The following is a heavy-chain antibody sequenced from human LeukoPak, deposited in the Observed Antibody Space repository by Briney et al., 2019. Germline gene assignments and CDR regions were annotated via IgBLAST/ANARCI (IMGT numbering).Heavy chain of an antibody. CDR1: GGSFSGYY. D-gene: IGHD3-9*01. Sequence: PSETLSLTCAVYGGSFSGYYWSWIRQPPGKGLEWIGEINHSGSTNYNPSLKSRVTISVDTSKNQFSLKLSSVTAADTAVYYCASLADVLRYFDWPGDYYSYGMDVWGQGTTVTVSS. CDR2: INHSGST. J-gene: IGHJ6*02. V-gene: IGHV4-34*01. CDR3: ASLADVLRYFDWPGDYYSYGMDV.